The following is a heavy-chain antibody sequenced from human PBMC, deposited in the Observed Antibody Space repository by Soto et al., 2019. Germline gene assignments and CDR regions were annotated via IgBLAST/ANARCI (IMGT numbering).Heavy chain of an antibody. CDR1: GFTFSSYS. J-gene: IGHJ4*02. D-gene: IGHD2-2*01. V-gene: IGHV3-23*01. Sequence: ESGGGLVQPGGSLRLSCAASGFTFSSYSMSWVRQAPGKGLEWVSTIGTSASTYSGDSVRGRFTISRDNSRNTLYLQMNSLRAEYTAVYYCADLARYCTSSNCDWGQGTLVTVSS. CDR2: IGTSAST. CDR3: ADLARYCTSSNCD.